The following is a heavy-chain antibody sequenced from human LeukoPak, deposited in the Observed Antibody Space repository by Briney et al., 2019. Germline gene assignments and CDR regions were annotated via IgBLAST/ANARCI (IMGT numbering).Heavy chain of an antibody. J-gene: IGHJ4*02. CDR3: AREDNYYDSSGYYFDY. CDR2: IYTSGST. D-gene: IGHD3-22*01. Sequence: SETLSLTCTVSGGSISSYYWSWIRQPAGKGLEWIGRIYTSGSTYYNPSLKSRVTISVDTSKNQFSLKLSSVTAADTAVYYCAREDNYYDSSGYYFDYWGQGTLVTVSS. V-gene: IGHV4-4*07. CDR1: GGSISSYY.